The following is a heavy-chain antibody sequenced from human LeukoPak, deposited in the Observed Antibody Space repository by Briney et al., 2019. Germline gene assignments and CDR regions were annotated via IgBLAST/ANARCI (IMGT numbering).Heavy chain of an antibody. CDR2: INHSGST. CDR1: GGSFSGYS. J-gene: IGHJ4*02. D-gene: IGHD2/OR15-2a*01. CDR3: ASAATPPRNRTYYFDY. V-gene: IGHV4-34*01. Sequence: SETLSLTCAVYGGSFSGYSWSWLRQPPGKGLDWMGGINHSGSTNYNPSLKSRVTISVDTSKNQFSLKLSSVTAADTAVYYCASAATPPRNRTYYFDYWGQGTLVTVSS.